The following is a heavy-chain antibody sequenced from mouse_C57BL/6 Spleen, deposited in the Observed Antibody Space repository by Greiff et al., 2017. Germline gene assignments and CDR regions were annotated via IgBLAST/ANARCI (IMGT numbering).Heavy chain of an antibody. J-gene: IGHJ1*03. V-gene: IGHV1-61*01. CDR3: ARDRYWYFDV. CDR2: IYPSDSET. CDR1: GYTFTSYW. Sequence: QVQLQQPGAELVRPGSSVKLSCKASGYTFTSYWMDWVKQRPGQGLEWIGNIYPSDSETHYNQKFKDKATLTVDKSSSTAYMQLGSLTSEDSAVYYCARDRYWYFDVWGTGTTVTVSS.